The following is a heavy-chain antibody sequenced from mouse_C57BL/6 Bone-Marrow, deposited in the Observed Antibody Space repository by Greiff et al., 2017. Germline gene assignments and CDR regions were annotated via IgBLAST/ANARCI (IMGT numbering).Heavy chain of an antibody. CDR3: ARSSGYPDY. CDR1: GYTFTSYW. J-gene: IGHJ2*01. Sequence: QVQLQQPGAELVMPGASVKLSCKASGYTFTSYWMHWVKQRPGQGLEWIGEIDPSDSYTNYNQKFKGKSTLTVDKSSSTAYMQLSSLTYEDSAVXYCARSSGYPDYWGQGTTLTVSS. CDR2: IDPSDSYT. V-gene: IGHV1-69*01. D-gene: IGHD3-1*01.